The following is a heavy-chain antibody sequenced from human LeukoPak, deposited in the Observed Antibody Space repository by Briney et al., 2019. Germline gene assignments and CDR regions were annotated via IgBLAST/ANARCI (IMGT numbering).Heavy chain of an antibody. V-gene: IGHV3-9*01. CDR3: AKDMGHVGVALD. CDR2: ISWNSGNI. J-gene: IGHJ4*02. D-gene: IGHD1-26*01. CDR1: GFTFDDYG. Sequence: PGGSLRLSCAASGFTFDDYGMSWVRQAPGKGLEWVSSISWNSGNIDYADSVKGRFTISRDSAKNSLYLQMNSLRAEDTALYYCAKDMGHVGVALDWGQGTLVTVSS.